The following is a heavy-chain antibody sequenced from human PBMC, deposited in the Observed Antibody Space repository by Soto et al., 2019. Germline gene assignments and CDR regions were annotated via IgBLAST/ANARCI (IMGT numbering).Heavy chain of an antibody. V-gene: IGHV2-70*11. CDR2: IDWDYDK. Sequence: SGPTLVNPTQTLTLTCTFSGFSLSTSGMCVSWIRQPPGKALEWLARIDWDYDKYYSTSLKTRLAISKDTSKNQVVLTMTNMDPVDTATYYCARIPIISRALDYWGQGTLVTVSS. CDR3: ARIPIISRALDY. J-gene: IGHJ4*02. CDR1: GFSLSTSGMC. D-gene: IGHD3-3*02.